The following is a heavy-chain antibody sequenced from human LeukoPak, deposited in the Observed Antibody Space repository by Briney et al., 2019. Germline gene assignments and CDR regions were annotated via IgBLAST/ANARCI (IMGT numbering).Heavy chain of an antibody. V-gene: IGHV1-2*02. D-gene: IGHD3-9*01. CDR1: GYTFTGYY. CDR2: INPNSGGT. CDR3: ARDLSDILTGYYLAWFDP. Sequence: GASVKVSCKASGYTFTGYYMHWVRQAPGQGLEWMGWINPNSGGTNYAQKFQGRVTMTRDTSISTAYMELSRLRSDDTAVYYCARDLSDILTGYYLAWFDPWGQGTLVTVSS. J-gene: IGHJ5*02.